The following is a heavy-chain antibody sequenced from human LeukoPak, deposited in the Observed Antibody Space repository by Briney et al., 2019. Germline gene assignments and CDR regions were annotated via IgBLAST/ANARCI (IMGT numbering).Heavy chain of an antibody. D-gene: IGHD7-27*01. CDR3: ARGGLTGEGSDY. J-gene: IGHJ4*02. CDR1: GFTVSSNY. Sequence: GGSLRLSCAASGFTVSSNYMSWVRQAPGKGLEWVSVIYSGGSTYYADSVKGRFTISRDNSKNTLYLQMKSLRPEDTAVYYCARGGLTGEGSDYWGQGTLVTVSS. CDR2: IYSGGST. V-gene: IGHV3-53*01.